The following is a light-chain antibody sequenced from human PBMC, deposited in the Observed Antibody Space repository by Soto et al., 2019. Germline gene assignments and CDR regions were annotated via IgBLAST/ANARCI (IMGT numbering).Light chain of an antibody. CDR2: AAS. Sequence: DIQMTQSPSSLSASVGDRVTITCRASRSISSYLHWYQQKPGKAPKLLIYAASSLQSGVPSRLSGSGSGTDFTLTISSLQPEDFATYYCQRSFSTPLTFGGGTKVEIK. V-gene: IGKV1-39*01. J-gene: IGKJ4*01. CDR1: RSISSY. CDR3: QRSFSTPLT.